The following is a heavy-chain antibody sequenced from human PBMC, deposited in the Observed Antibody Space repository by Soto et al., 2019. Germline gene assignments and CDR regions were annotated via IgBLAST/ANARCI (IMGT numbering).Heavy chain of an antibody. CDR1: GGSFSGYY. D-gene: IGHD3-16*02. V-gene: IGHV4-34*01. J-gene: IGHJ5*02. CDR3: ARGLTDYIWGSYRSSWFDP. Sequence: SETLSLTCAVYGGSFSGYYWSWIRQPPGKGLEWIGEINHSGSTNYNPSLKSRVTISVDTSKNQFSLKLGSVTAADTAVYYCARGLTDYIWGSYRSSWFDPWGQGTLVTVSS. CDR2: INHSGST.